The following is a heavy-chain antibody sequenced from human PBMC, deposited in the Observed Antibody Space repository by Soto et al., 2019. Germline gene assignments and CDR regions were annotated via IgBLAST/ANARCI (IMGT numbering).Heavy chain of an antibody. CDR1: GFTFSYYW. CDR3: ARGDRGAFDL. CDR2: IHSDGSST. V-gene: IGHV3-74*01. J-gene: IGHJ3*01. Sequence: EVQPVESGGGLVRPGGSLRLSCAASGFTFSYYWMHWVRQAPGKGLVWVSRIHSDGSSTTYADFVKGRFIISRDNARNRVDLQMNSVRVEDTAVYYCARGDRGAFDLWGQGTVVTVSS. D-gene: IGHD1-26*01.